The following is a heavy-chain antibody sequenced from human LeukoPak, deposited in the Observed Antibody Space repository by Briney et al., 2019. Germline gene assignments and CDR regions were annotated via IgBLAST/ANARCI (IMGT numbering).Heavy chain of an antibody. J-gene: IGHJ4*02. Sequence: GGSLRLSCAASGFTFSNYWMTWVRQAPGKGLEWVATIRQDGNEKYYVDSVKGRFTISRDNAKNSLYLQMNSLRAEDTAVYYCARDPYYDFWSGYYAPRGYFDYWGQGTLVTVSS. V-gene: IGHV3-7*01. D-gene: IGHD3-3*01. CDR3: ARDPYYDFWSGYYAPRGYFDY. CDR2: IRQDGNEK. CDR1: GFTFSNYW.